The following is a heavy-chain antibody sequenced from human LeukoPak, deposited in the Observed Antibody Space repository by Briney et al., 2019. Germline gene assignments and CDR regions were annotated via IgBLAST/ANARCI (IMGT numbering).Heavy chain of an antibody. CDR3: AKEKDYMDV. J-gene: IGHJ6*03. V-gene: IGHV3-33*06. CDR1: GFTFSSYG. Sequence: GGSLRLSCAVSGFTFSSYGMHWVRQAPGKGLEWVAVIWYDGSNKYYADSVKGRFTISRDNSKNTLYLQMNSLRAEDTAVYHCAKEKDYMDVWGKGTTVTVSS. CDR2: IWYDGSNK.